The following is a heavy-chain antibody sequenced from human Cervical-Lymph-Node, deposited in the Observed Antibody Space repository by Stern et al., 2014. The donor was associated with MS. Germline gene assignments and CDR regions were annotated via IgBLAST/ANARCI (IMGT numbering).Heavy chain of an antibody. CDR3: ARHDRIALGTAIGN. CDR1: GVSMSSDAYY. Sequence: QVQLQESGPGLVRPSETLSLTCSVSGVSMSSDAYYWGWVRQSPGQGLEWIGIIPQGGRTFNKPSLKSRVTIPENTSKNEFSLKFSSVTAADTALYFCARHDRIALGTAIGNWGQGTLVIVSP. D-gene: IGHD2-21*02. CDR2: IPQGGRT. V-gene: IGHV4-39*01. J-gene: IGHJ4*02.